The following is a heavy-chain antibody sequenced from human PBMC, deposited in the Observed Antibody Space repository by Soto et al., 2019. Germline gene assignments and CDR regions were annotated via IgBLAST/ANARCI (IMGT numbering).Heavy chain of an antibody. Sequence: APVKVSSRASGSTFTSSVVSWLPQAPGQGLEWMGWISAYNGNTNYAQKLQGRVTMTTDTSTSTAYMELRSLRSDDTAVYYCARAGFWSGYWYFDYWGQGTLVTVPS. J-gene: IGHJ4*02. CDR3: ARAGFWSGYWYFDY. D-gene: IGHD3-3*01. CDR2: ISAYNGNT. V-gene: IGHV1-18*01. CDR1: GSTFTSSV.